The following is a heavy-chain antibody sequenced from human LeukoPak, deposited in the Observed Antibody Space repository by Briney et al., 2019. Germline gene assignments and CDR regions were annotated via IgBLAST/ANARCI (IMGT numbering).Heavy chain of an antibody. V-gene: IGHV4-34*01. CDR3: ARYSGSQNGFDP. Sequence: PSETLSLTCAVYGGSFSGYSWNWIRQPPGRGLEWIGEIDHGGSANYNPSLKSRVTISVDTSKNQFSLKLSSVTAADTAVYYCARYSGSQNGFDPWGQGTLVTVSS. D-gene: IGHD2-15*01. CDR1: GGSFSGYS. J-gene: IGHJ5*02. CDR2: IDHGGSA.